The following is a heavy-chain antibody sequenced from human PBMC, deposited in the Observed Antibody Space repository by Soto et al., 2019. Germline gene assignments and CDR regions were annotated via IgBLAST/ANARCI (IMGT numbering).Heavy chain of an antibody. J-gene: IGHJ4*02. V-gene: IGHV3-48*01. Sequence: GGSLRLSCAASGFTFSSYSMNWVRQAPGKGLEWVSYISSSSSTIYYADSVKGRFTISRDNAKNSLYLQMNSLRAEDTAVYYCARVEFGIFGVGIHPHSDYWGQGTLVTVSS. CDR1: GFTFSSYS. D-gene: IGHD3-3*01. CDR2: ISSSSSTI. CDR3: ARVEFGIFGVGIHPHSDY.